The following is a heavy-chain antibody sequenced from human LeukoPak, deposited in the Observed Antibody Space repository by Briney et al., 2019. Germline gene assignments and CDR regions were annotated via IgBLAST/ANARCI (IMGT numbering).Heavy chain of an antibody. V-gene: IGHV3-30-3*01. Sequence: GGSLRLSCAASGFTFSSYAMHWVRQAPGKGLEWVAVISYDGSNKYYADSVKGRFTIPRDNSKNTLYLQMNSLRAEDTAVYYCARDYDGYNKRDFDYWGQGTLVTVSS. D-gene: IGHD5-24*01. CDR3: ARDYDGYNKRDFDY. CDR2: ISYDGSNK. J-gene: IGHJ4*02. CDR1: GFTFSSYA.